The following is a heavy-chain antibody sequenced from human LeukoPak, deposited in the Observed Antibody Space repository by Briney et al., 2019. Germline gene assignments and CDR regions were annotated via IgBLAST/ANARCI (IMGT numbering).Heavy chain of an antibody. CDR3: ARWRYYYGSGSYFGN. CDR1: GGSISSGGYS. Sequence: PSQTLSLTCAVSGGSISSGGYSWSWIRQPPGKGLEWIGYIYHSGSTNYNPSLKSRVTISVDTSKNQFSLKLSSVTAADTAVYYCARWRYYYGSGSYFGNWGQGTLVTVSS. CDR2: IYHSGST. J-gene: IGHJ4*02. V-gene: IGHV4-30-2*01. D-gene: IGHD3-10*01.